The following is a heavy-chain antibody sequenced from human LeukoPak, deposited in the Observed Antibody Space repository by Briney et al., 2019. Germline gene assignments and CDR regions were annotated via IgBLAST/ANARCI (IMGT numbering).Heavy chain of an antibody. CDR3: AGISGWYSAAFDY. CDR1: GGSFSGYY. D-gene: IGHD6-19*01. CDR2: IYYSGST. Sequence: KPSETLSLTCAAYGGSFSGYYWSWIRQPPGKGLEWIGYIYYSGSTNYNPSLKSRVTISVDTSKNQFSLKLSSVTAADTAVYYCAGISGWYSAAFDYWGQGTLVTVSS. V-gene: IGHV4-59*01. J-gene: IGHJ4*02.